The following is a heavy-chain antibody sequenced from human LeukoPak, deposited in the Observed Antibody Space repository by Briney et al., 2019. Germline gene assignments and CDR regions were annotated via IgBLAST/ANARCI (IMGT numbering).Heavy chain of an antibody. V-gene: IGHV4-34*09. CDR1: GGSFSGHY. J-gene: IGHJ4*02. Sequence: SETLSLTCAVYGGSFSGHYWSWIRQPPGKGLEWIGYIYYSGSTYYNPSLKSRVTISVDTSKNQFSLKLSSVTAADTAVYYCASTDYYDSSGYPRNLCYFDYWGQGTLVTVSS. CDR3: ASTDYYDSSGYPRNLCYFDY. CDR2: IYYSGST. D-gene: IGHD3-22*01.